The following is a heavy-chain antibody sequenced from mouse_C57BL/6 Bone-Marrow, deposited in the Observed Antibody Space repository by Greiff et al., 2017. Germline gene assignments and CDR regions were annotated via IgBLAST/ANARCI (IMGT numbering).Heavy chain of an antibody. CDR1: GFTFSDYG. CDR3: ASPLFDY. Sequence: EVKLMESGGGLVKPGGSLKLSCAASGFTFSDYGMHWVRQAPEKGLEWVAYISSGSSTIYYADTVKGRFTITRDNAKNTVFLQMTSLRSEDTAMYYCASPLFDYWGQGTTLTVSS. CDR2: ISSGSSTI. J-gene: IGHJ2*01. V-gene: IGHV5-17*01.